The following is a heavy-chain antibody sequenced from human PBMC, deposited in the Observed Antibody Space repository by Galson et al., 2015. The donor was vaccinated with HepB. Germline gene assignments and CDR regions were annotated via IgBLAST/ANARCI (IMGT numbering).Heavy chain of an antibody. CDR2: ISSSSSTI. CDR1: GFTFSSYS. CDR3: ARTYGDYVDY. D-gene: IGHD4-17*01. Sequence: SLRLSCAASGFTFSSYSMNWVRQAPGKGLEWVSYISSSSSTIYYADSVKGRFTISRDNAKNSLYLQMNSLKAEDTAVYYCARTYGDYVDYWGQGTLVTVSS. V-gene: IGHV3-48*01. J-gene: IGHJ4*02.